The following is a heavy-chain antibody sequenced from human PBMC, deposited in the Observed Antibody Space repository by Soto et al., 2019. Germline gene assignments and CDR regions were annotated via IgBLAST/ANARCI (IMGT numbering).Heavy chain of an antibody. CDR3: AKSSIAARRFIFSDGMDV. CDR1: GFTFSSYG. D-gene: IGHD6-6*01. CDR2: ISYDGSNK. J-gene: IGHJ6*02. V-gene: IGHV3-30*18. Sequence: GGSLRLSCAASGFTFSSYGMHWVRQAPGKGLEWVAVISYDGSNKYYADSVKGRFTISRDNSKNTLYLQMNSLRAGDTAVYYCAKSSIAARRFIFSDGMDVWGQGTTVTVSS.